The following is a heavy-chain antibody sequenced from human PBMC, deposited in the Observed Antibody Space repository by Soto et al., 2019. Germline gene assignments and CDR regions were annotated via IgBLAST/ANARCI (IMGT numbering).Heavy chain of an antibody. D-gene: IGHD3-22*01. V-gene: IGHV3-30*18. J-gene: IGHJ4*02. CDR2: ISYDGSNK. CDR3: AKGPELYDSSGYFDY. CDR1: GFTLSSYG. Sequence: LRRSCAAYGFTLSSYGMRWVRQAPGKGLEWVAVISYDGSNKYYADSVKGRFTISRDNSKNTLYLQMNSLRAEDTAVYYCAKGPELYDSSGYFDYWGQGTLVTVSS.